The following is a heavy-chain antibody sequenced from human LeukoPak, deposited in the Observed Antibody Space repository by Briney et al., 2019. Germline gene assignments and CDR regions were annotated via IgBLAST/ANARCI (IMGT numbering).Heavy chain of an antibody. Sequence: ASVKVSCKASGYTFTGYYMHWVRQAPGQGLEWMGWINPNSGGTNYAQKFQGRVTMTRDTSISTAYMELSRPRSDDTAVYYCARGGVVAATGHNWFDPWGQGTLVTVSS. D-gene: IGHD2-15*01. CDR2: INPNSGGT. J-gene: IGHJ5*02. CDR1: GYTFTGYY. CDR3: ARGGVVAATGHNWFDP. V-gene: IGHV1-2*02.